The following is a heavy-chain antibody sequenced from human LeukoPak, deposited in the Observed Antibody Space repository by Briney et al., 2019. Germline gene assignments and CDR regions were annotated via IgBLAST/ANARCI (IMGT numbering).Heavy chain of an antibody. Sequence: ASVTVSCKASGYTFTSYYMHWVRQAPGQGLEWMGIINPSGDSTSYAQKFQGRVAMTRDTSTSTVYMELSSLRSEDTAVYFCARDQQVGATTPGGYWGQGTLVTVSS. CDR3: ARDQQVGATTPGGY. V-gene: IGHV1-46*01. D-gene: IGHD1-26*01. J-gene: IGHJ4*02. CDR1: GYTFTSYY. CDR2: INPSGDST.